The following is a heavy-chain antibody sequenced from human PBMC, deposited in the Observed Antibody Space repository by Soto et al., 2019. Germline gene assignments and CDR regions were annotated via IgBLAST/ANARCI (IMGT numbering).Heavy chain of an antibody. CDR2: IYHTGKT. Sequence: ALSLTCTVSGDAIYIAGYYWPWIRQHPGKGLEWIGYIYHTGKTYYNPSLESRVTMSVDTSKNQFSLKLASVTAADTAVYYCARQTTYSSSWYDYWGHGTLVTVSS. CDR1: GDAIYIAGYY. V-gene: IGHV4-31*03. J-gene: IGHJ5*01. D-gene: IGHD6-13*01. CDR3: ARQTTYSSSWYDY.